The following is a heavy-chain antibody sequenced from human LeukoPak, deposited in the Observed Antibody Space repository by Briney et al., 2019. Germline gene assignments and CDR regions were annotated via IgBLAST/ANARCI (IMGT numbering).Heavy chain of an antibody. CDR3: ARRRYDWGGDFAN. D-gene: IGHD3-16*01. J-gene: IGHJ4*02. CDR1: GFTGSSYA. V-gene: IGHV3-23*01. CDR2: IGGGGTL. Sequence: GGSLRLSCAASGFTGSSYAMGWVRQAPGKGLEWVSAIGGGGTLYYADSVKGRFSISRDISKNTLLLQMNSLRAEDTAVYYCARRRYDWGGDFANWGQGTLVTVSS.